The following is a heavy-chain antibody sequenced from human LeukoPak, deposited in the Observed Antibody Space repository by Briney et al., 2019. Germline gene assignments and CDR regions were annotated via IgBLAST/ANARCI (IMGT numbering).Heavy chain of an antibody. V-gene: IGHV1-2*06. CDR3: ASNPPRTGDFNY. Sequence: GASVKVSCKASGYSFTDYYMHWVRQAPGQGLEWMGRINPNSGGTNYAQKFQGRVTMTRDTSISTAYMELSRLRSEDTAVYYCASNPPRTGDFNYWGQGALVTVSS. CDR2: INPNSGGT. CDR1: GYSFTDYY. D-gene: IGHD7-27*01. J-gene: IGHJ4*02.